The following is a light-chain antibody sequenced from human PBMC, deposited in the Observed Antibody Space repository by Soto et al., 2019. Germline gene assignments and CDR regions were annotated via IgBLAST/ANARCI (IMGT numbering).Light chain of an antibody. Sequence: NVLTQSPGTLSLTPGERATLSCRASQSVSSYLAWYQQKPAQAPRLLIYGASNRATGIPDRFSGSGSGTDFTLTISRLEPEDFAVYYCQQYGSSPFTFGGGTKVDIK. J-gene: IGKJ4*01. V-gene: IGKV3-20*01. CDR2: GAS. CDR3: QQYGSSPFT. CDR1: QSVSSY.